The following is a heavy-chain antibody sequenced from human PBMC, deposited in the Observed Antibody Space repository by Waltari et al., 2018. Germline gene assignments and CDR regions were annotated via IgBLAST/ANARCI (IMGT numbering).Heavy chain of an antibody. D-gene: IGHD3-16*02. CDR2: ISGRCATP. V-gene: IGHV3-23*01. J-gene: IGHJ4*02. CDR3: AKGSRGYTNYFFDY. CDR1: GFSFMGIA. Sequence: EVQLLESAGGLVQPGGALRLSCAASGFSFMGIARRWVRQAPGGGLGWVSCISGRCATPFYADSVKGRFTIVRDNSRDTVYLQMNSLTVDDSAVYYCAKGSRGYTNYFFDYWGQGALVTVSS.